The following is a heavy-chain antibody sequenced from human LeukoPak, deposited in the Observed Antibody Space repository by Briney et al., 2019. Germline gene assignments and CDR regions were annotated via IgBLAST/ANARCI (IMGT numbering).Heavy chain of an antibody. V-gene: IGHV4-4*07. D-gene: IGHD1-26*01. Sequence: SETLSLTCTVSGRSISSYYWSWIRQPAGKGLEWVGRIYTSGSTNYNPSLKSRVTMSVDTSKNQFSLKLSSVTAADTAVYYCARGYSNSGSYVGWFDPWGQGTLVTVSS. CDR2: IYTSGST. CDR1: GRSISSYY. J-gene: IGHJ5*02. CDR3: ARGYSNSGSYVGWFDP.